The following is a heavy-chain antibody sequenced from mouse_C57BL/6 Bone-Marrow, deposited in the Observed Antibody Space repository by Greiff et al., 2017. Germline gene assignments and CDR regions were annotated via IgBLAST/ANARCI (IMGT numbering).Heavy chain of an antibody. J-gene: IGHJ2*01. Sequence: VQLQQSGPELVKPGASVKISCKASGYTFTDYYMNWVKQSHGKSLEWIGDINPNNGGTSYNQKFKGKATLTVDKSSSTAYMELRSLTSEDSAVYYCAREVYDYGDYWGQGTTLTVSS. CDR3: AREVYDYGDY. D-gene: IGHD2-4*01. CDR2: INPNNGGT. V-gene: IGHV1-26*01. CDR1: GYTFTDYY.